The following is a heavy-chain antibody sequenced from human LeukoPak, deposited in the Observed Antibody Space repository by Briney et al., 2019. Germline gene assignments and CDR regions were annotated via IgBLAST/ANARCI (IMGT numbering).Heavy chain of an antibody. J-gene: IGHJ3*02. CDR3: ARAYYDILTGYFVRAFDI. D-gene: IGHD3-9*01. Sequence: PSETLSLTCAVSGGSITNSYWWTWVRQSPGKGLEWVGEIYYSGSTNYNPSLKSRVTMSVDKSKNQFSLKLSSVTAADTAVYYCARAYYDILTGYFVRAFDIWGQGTMVTVSS. V-gene: IGHV4-4*02. CDR2: IYYSGST. CDR1: GGSITNSYW.